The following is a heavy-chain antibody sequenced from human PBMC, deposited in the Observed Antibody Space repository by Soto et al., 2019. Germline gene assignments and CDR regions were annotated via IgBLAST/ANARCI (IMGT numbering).Heavy chain of an antibody. CDR2: IDCDDSYT. J-gene: IGHJ3*01. V-gene: IGHV5-10-1*01. CDR3: ARPSIVVVPPAGGGGTGTTGSASAV. CDR1: GYNFTNYW. Sequence: PGESLKISCKGSGYNFTNYWISWVRQMPGKGLEWMGRIDCDDSYTNYSPSFEGHVSISVDRAINTAYLQWSSLKASDTAMYYCARPSIVVVPPAGGGGTGTTGSASAVWGQGTMVTVSS. D-gene: IGHD2-2*01.